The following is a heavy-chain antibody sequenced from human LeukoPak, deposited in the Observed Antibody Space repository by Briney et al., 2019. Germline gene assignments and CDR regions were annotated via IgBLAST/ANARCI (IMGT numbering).Heavy chain of an antibody. Sequence: PGRSLRLSCAASGFTFSSYGMHWVRQAPGKGLEWVAVISYDGSNKYYADSVKGRFTISRDNSKNTLYLQMNSLRAEDTAVYYCAKDQWRSVVAATRDAFDIWGQGTMVTVSS. CDR1: GFTFSSYG. CDR2: ISYDGSNK. CDR3: AKDQWRSVVAATRDAFDI. J-gene: IGHJ3*02. D-gene: IGHD2-15*01. V-gene: IGHV3-30*18.